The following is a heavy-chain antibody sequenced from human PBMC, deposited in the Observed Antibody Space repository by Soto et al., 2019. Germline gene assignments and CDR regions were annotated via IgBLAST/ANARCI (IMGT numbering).Heavy chain of an antibody. Sequence: QVQLVQSGDEVRKPGSSVKVSCKASGYIFVNYGIGWVRQAPGQGLEWMGWISAYSGNTHYASKVQGRITMTTDTSTSTAYMDLRSLTSDDSAVYYWAMGENYDAPTPQDVWGQGTMVTVSS. CDR1: GYIFVNYG. V-gene: IGHV1-18*01. J-gene: IGHJ6*02. CDR3: AMGENYDAPTPQDV. D-gene: IGHD3-16*01. CDR2: ISAYSGNT.